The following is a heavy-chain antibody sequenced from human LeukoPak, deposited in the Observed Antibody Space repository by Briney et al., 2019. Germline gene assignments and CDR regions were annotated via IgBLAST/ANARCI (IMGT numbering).Heavy chain of an antibody. V-gene: IGHV4-34*01. CDR3: ARGDNYYGSGSYSN. CDR1: GGSISTYY. J-gene: IGHJ4*02. Sequence: SETLSLTCTVSGGSISTYYWSWIRQPPGKGLEWIGEINHSGSTNYNPSLKSRVTISVDTSKNQFSLKLSSVTAADTAVYYCARGDNYYGSGSYSNWGQGTLVTVSS. D-gene: IGHD3-10*01. CDR2: INHSGST.